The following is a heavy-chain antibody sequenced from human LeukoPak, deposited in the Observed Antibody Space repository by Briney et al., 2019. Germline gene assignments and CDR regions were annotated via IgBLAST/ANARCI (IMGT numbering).Heavy chain of an antibody. J-gene: IGHJ3*02. D-gene: IGHD6-6*01. CDR1: DFSFSDSW. Sequence: GGSLRLSCIASDFSFSDSWMTWVRKAPGKGLEWVASIKYDGREIQYVDSVKGRFTISRDNAKNSLYLQMDSLRAEDTAVYYCARGGIITSYAFEIWGQGAMVTVSS. V-gene: IGHV3-7*04. CDR3: ARGGIITSYAFEI. CDR2: IKYDGREI.